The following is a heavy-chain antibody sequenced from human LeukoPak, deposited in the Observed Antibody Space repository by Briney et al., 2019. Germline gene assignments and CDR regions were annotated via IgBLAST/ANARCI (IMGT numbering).Heavy chain of an antibody. CDR2: IYYSGST. J-gene: IGHJ5*02. V-gene: IGHV4-39*01. Sequence: SETLSLTCTVSGGSISSSYNWGWIRQPPGKGLEWIGSIYYSGSTYYNPSLKSRVTISVDTSKNQFSLKLSSVTAADTAVYYCAGRGITIFGVVYSEFWFDPWGQGTLVTVSS. D-gene: IGHD3-3*01. CDR1: GGSISSSYN. CDR3: AGRGITIFGVVYSEFWFDP.